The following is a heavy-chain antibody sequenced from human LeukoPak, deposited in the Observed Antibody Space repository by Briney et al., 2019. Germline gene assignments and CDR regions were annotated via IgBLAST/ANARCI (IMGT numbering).Heavy chain of an antibody. D-gene: IGHD1-20*01. V-gene: IGHV3-23*01. Sequence: GGSLRLSCAASGFTFSSYAMSWVRQAPGKGLEWVSSISGSGYTTYYLDSVKSRFTTSRDNSKNTLYLQMNNLRAEDTALYYCAKDAYNWKYYFDCWGQGTLVTVSS. J-gene: IGHJ4*02. CDR3: AKDAYNWKYYFDC. CDR1: GFTFSSYA. CDR2: ISGSGYTT.